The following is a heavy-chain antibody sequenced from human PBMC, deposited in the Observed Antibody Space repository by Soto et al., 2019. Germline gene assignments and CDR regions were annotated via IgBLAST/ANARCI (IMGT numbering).Heavy chain of an antibody. CDR1: GFTFSTYS. J-gene: IGHJ4*02. CDR2: ISSSSST. D-gene: IGHD3-3*01. Sequence: EVQLVESGGGLVQSGGSLRLSCVASGFTFSTYSMNWVRQAPGKGLEWISYISSSSSTTYADSVKGRFTISRDNAKNSLYLQMNSLRDEDTAVYYCARTIWSGYFQADYWGQGTLVTVSS. V-gene: IGHV3-48*02. CDR3: ARTIWSGYFQADY.